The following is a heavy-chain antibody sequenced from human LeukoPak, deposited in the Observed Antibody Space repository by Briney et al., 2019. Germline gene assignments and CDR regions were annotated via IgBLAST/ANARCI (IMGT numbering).Heavy chain of an antibody. J-gene: IGHJ4*02. D-gene: IGHD4-23*01. CDR2: IRYDGGNK. Sequence: PGRSLRLSCAASGFTFNNYGMHWVRQAPGKGLEWVAFIRYDGGNKYYADSVKGRFTISRDNSKNTLYLQMNSLRAEDTAVYYCAKATLRTTVVKGVLDYWGQGTLVTVSS. CDR3: AKATLRTTVVKGVLDY. CDR1: GFTFNNYG. V-gene: IGHV3-30*02.